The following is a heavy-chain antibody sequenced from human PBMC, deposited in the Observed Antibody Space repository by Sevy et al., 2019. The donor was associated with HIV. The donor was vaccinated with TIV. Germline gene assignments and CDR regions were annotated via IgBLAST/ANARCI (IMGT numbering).Heavy chain of an antibody. CDR1: GFSFGDYA. V-gene: IGHV3-49*04. J-gene: IGHJ4*02. CDR2: LKNKARGGTL. Sequence: GESLKISCTASGFSFGDYAMNWVRQAPGKGLEWVAFLKNKARGGTLDHAASGKGRFTISRDDSKSIVYLQMNDLRTEDTGVYYCTRWKGAKSIFDYWGQGTLVTVSS. CDR3: TRWKGAKSIFDY. D-gene: IGHD1-1*01.